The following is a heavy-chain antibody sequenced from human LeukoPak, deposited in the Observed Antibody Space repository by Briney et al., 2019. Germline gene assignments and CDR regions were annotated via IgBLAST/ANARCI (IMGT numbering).Heavy chain of an antibody. CDR1: GFIFSDYY. D-gene: IGHD6-19*01. J-gene: IGHJ4*02. CDR3: AREVSGWYGRDNYFDY. V-gene: IGHV3-11*01. Sequence: GGSLRLSCAASGFIFSDYYMSWIRRAPGKGLEWVSYISSSGSFIYYADSVKGRFTISRDNSKNMLYLQMNSLRAEDTAVYYCAREVSGWYGRDNYFDYWGQGTLVTVSS. CDR2: ISSSGSFI.